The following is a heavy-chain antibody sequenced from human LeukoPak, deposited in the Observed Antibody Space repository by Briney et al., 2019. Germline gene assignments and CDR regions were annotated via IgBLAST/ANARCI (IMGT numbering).Heavy chain of an antibody. J-gene: IGHJ4*02. V-gene: IGHV4-38-2*02. CDR1: GYSISSGYY. Sequence: PSETLSLTCTVSGYSISSGYYWGWIRQPPGKGLEWIGSIYHSGSTYYNPSLKSRVTISVDTSKNQFSLELSSVTAADTAVYYCARGTVAPSSWYEGGYFDYWGQGTLVTVSS. CDR2: IYHSGST. D-gene: IGHD6-13*01. CDR3: ARGTVAPSSWYEGGYFDY.